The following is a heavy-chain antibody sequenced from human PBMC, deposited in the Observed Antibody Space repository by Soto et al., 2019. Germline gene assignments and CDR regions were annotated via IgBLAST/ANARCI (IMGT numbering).Heavy chain of an antibody. Sequence: QVHLQQWGAGLLKPSETLSLTCAVYGGSFSDTYWNWFRQPPGKGLEWIGEINHNTNTIYNPSLTSRVPXSXDXXKNHSSLKLTSVTAADTAVYYCARGVRLFRGSFDPWGQGTLVTVSS. V-gene: IGHV4-34*01. J-gene: IGHJ5*02. CDR1: GGSFSDTY. CDR2: INHNTNT. D-gene: IGHD2-15*01. CDR3: ARGVRLFRGSFDP.